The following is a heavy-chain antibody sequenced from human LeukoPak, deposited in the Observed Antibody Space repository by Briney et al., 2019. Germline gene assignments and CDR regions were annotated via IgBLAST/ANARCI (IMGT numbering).Heavy chain of an antibody. D-gene: IGHD3-10*01. CDR2: INPDGSTA. Sequence: GGSPRLSCAASGFTFSSHSMNWVRQAPGKGLAWVSVINPDGSTAIYADSVKGRFSISRDNAKNTLYLQMNSLRDEDTAVYYCIRTVGDYWGRGALVSVSS. J-gene: IGHJ4*02. V-gene: IGHV3-74*01. CDR1: GFTFSSHS. CDR3: IRTVGDY.